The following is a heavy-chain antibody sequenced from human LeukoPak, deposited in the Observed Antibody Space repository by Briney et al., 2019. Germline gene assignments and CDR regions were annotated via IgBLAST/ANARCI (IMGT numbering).Heavy chain of an antibody. CDR3: TTIRCIAAGDIRFDP. D-gene: IGHD6-13*01. CDR1: GFTFSRCE. J-gene: IGHJ5*02. CDR2: IGNSGSSI. V-gene: IGHV3-48*03. Sequence: GESLRLSCAASGFTFSRCEMNWVRQAPGKGLEWVSHIGNSGSSIYYADSVKGRFTISRDNAKNSLYLQMNSLRAEDTAVYYCTTIRCIAAGDIRFDPWGQGTLVTVSS.